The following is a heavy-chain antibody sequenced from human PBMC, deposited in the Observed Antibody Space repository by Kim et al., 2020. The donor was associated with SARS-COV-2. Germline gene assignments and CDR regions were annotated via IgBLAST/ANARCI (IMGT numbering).Heavy chain of an antibody. CDR3: VKDGVRYCSSSSCGDAFDI. CDR1: GFTFSSYA. Sequence: GGSLRLSCSASGFTFSSYAMHWVRQAPGKGLEYVSAISSNGGSTYYADSVKGRFTISRDNSKNTLYLQMSSLRAEDTAVYYCVKDGVRYCSSSSCGDAFDIWGQGTMVTVSS. D-gene: IGHD2-2*01. J-gene: IGHJ3*02. V-gene: IGHV3-64D*06. CDR2: ISSNGGST.